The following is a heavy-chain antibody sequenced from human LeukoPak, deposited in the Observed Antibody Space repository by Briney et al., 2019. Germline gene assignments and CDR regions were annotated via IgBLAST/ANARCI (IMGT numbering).Heavy chain of an antibody. CDR1: GGSISSSSYY. V-gene: IGHV4-39*01. Sequence: SETMSLTCTVSGGSISSSSYYWGWIRQPPGKGLEWIGSIYYSGSTYYNPSLKSRVTISVDTSKNQFSLKLSSVTAADTAVYHCARGDDFWSGYYTDYFDYWGQGTLVTVSS. CDR2: IYYSGST. J-gene: IGHJ4*02. CDR3: ARGDDFWSGYYTDYFDY. D-gene: IGHD3-3*01.